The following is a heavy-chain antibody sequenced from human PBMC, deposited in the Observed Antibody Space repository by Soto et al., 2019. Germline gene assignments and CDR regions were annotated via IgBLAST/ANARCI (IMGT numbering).Heavy chain of an antibody. J-gene: IGHJ5*02. CDR1: AFTFSSYW. CDR3: AKEYQLLPYNWFDP. CDR2: VNSDGTTT. Sequence: EVQLVESGGGLVQPGGSLRLSCAASAFTFSSYWMHWVRQAPGKGLVWVSRVNSDGTTTSYADSVKGRFTISRDNAKNTLYLQMNSLRAEDTAVYYCAKEYQLLPYNWFDPWGQGTLVTVSS. D-gene: IGHD2-2*01. V-gene: IGHV3-74*01.